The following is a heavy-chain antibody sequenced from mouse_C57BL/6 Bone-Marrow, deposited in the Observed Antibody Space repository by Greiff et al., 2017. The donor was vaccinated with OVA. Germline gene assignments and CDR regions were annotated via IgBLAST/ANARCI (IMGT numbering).Heavy chain of an antibody. J-gene: IGHJ2*01. Sequence: FQLQQPGAELVLPWASVTLSCQASCSTFPSYWMHLVKPRPGQGLEWIGEIDPSDSYTNYNQKFKGKSTLTVDQSSSTAYMQLSSLTSEDSAVYYCARDGYYPFDYWGQGTTLTVSS. CDR1: CSTFPSYW. V-gene: IGHV1-69*01. CDR2: IDPSDSYT. D-gene: IGHD2-3*01. CDR3: ARDGYYPFDY.